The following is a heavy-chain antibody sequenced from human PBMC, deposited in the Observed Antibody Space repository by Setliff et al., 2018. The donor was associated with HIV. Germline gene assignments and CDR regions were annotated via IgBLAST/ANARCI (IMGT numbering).Heavy chain of an antibody. CDR3: ARVLLRTNPLYGVASNWFDP. D-gene: IGHD2-8*01. Sequence: PGGSLRLSCAASGFTFSDFWMYWVRQAPGKGLEWVANISPEGNKKYYVGSVKGRFTSSRDNAKSSLFLQMSSLRAEDTAVYYCARVLLRTNPLYGVASNWFDPWGQGTLVTVSS. CDR2: ISPEGNKK. CDR1: GFTFSDFW. V-gene: IGHV3-7*03. J-gene: IGHJ5*02.